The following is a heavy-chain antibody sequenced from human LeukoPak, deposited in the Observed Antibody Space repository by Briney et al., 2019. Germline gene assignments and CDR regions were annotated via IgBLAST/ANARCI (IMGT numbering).Heavy chain of an antibody. CDR1: GGSISSYY. D-gene: IGHD6-19*01. Sequence: SETLSLTCTVSGGSISSYYWSWIRQPPGKGLEWIGYIYYSGSTNYNPSLKSRVTISVDTSKNQFSLNLSSVTAADTAVYYCARDSTPYSSGWYRDAFDIWGQGTMVTVSS. CDR2: IYYSGST. V-gene: IGHV4-59*01. CDR3: ARDSTPYSSGWYRDAFDI. J-gene: IGHJ3*02.